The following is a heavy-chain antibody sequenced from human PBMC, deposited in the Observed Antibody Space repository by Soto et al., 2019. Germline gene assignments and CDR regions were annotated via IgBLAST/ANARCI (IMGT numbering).Heavy chain of an antibody. V-gene: IGHV4-38-2*02. Sequence: PSETLSLTCNVYGFAISRGYYWSWVRQPPGKGLEWIGSIYPSVSSYHNPSLESRLTLSIDTSKNQFSLKLASVTAADTALYYCAREKVGTTFFDNWGQGTQVTVSS. CDR3: AREKVGTTFFDN. J-gene: IGHJ4*02. CDR1: GFAISRGYY. CDR2: IYPSVSS. D-gene: IGHD1-1*01.